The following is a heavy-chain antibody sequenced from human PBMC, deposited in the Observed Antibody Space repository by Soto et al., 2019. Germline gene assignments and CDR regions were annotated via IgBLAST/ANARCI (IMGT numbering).Heavy chain of an antibody. CDR1: GGTFSSYT. J-gene: IGHJ3*02. CDR3: ARDSSSWPNAFDI. V-gene: IGHV1-69*08. D-gene: IGHD6-13*01. Sequence: QVQLVQSGAEVKKPGSSVKVSCKASGGTFSSYTISWVRQAPGQGLEWMGRIIPILGIANYAQKFQGRVTITADKSTSTAYMELSSLRSEDTAVYYCARDSSSWPNAFDIWGQGTMVTVSS. CDR2: IIPILGIA.